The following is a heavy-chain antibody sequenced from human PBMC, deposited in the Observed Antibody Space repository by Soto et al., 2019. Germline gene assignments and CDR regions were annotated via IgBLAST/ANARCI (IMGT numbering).Heavy chain of an antibody. Sequence: QVQLVQSGGEVKKPGASVKLSCTASGYTFTSYGISWVRQAPGQGLEWMGWISAYNGKTNYAQNVQGRVTMTTDTSTITGYMNLRSLRSADTAVYYCARGGAVNYYHGMDVWGQGTTVTVSS. CDR2: ISAYNGKT. D-gene: IGHD5-12*01. J-gene: IGHJ6*02. V-gene: IGHV1-18*01. CDR1: GYTFTSYG. CDR3: ARGGAVNYYHGMDV.